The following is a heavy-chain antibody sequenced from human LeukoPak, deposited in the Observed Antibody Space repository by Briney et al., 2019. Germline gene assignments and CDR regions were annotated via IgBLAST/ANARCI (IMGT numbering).Heavy chain of an antibody. Sequence: GESLKISCKGSGYSFPNYWIGWVRQMPGQGLEWMGIIYPADSDTRYNPAFQGQVTISADKSINTAYLQWTSLKASDTAMYYCARRKGDGYNSPFDYWGQGTLVTVAS. J-gene: IGHJ4*02. V-gene: IGHV5-51*01. CDR2: IYPADSDT. CDR1: GYSFPNYW. CDR3: ARRKGDGYNSPFDY. D-gene: IGHD5-24*01.